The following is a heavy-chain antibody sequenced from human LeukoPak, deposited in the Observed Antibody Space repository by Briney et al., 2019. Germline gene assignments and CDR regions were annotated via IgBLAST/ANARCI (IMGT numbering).Heavy chain of an antibody. V-gene: IGHV3-23*01. D-gene: IGHD1-26*01. CDR2: ITGSGSTT. Sequence: GGTLRLSCAASGFAFSNYGMNWVRQAPGKGLEWVSGITGSGSTTYYADSVKGRFTISRDNAKNSLYLQMNSLRAEDTAVYYCATKGARNYWGQGTLVTVSS. CDR3: ATKGARNY. J-gene: IGHJ4*02. CDR1: GFAFSNYG.